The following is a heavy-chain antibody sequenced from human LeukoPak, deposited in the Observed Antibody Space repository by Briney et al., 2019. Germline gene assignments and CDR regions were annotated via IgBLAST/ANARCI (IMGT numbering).Heavy chain of an antibody. CDR1: GFTFTRNS. CDR2: ISSSSSII. J-gene: IGHJ4*02. CDR3: ASSSSLFDY. D-gene: IGHD6-13*01. V-gene: IGHV3-48*04. Sequence: GGSLRLSCAASGFTFTRNSMNWVRQAPGKGLECVAYISSSSSIIYYADSVKGRFTISRDNAKNSLYLQMNSLRAEDTAVYYCASSSSLFDYWGQGTLVTVSS.